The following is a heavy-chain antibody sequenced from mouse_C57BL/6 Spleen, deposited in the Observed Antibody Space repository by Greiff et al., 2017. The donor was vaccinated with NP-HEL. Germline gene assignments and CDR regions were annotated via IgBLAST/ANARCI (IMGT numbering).Heavy chain of an antibody. D-gene: IGHD1-1*01. Sequence: DVHLVESGAELVRPGASVKLSCTASGFNIKDDYMHWVKQRPEQGLEWIGWIDPENGDTEYASKFQGKATITADTSSNTAYLQLSSLTSEAPAVYCCTALNCYGSSPWYFDVWGTGTTFTVSS. V-gene: IGHV14-4*01. J-gene: IGHJ1*03. CDR1: GFNIKDDY. CDR2: IDPENGDT. CDR3: TALNCYGSSPWYFDV.